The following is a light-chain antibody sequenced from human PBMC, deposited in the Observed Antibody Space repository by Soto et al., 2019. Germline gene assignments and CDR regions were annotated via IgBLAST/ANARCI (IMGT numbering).Light chain of an antibody. Sequence: DIQMTQSPPSLSASVGDRVTITCQSSQSISNSLNWYQQKPGMAPKLLIYAASTLGYGVPSRFSGSGSSTHFTLTISSLQPDDFATYYCQQSFNSPMFTFGQGTKVDIK. CDR3: QQSFNSPMFT. V-gene: IGKV1-39*01. CDR1: QSISNS. CDR2: AAS. J-gene: IGKJ2*01.